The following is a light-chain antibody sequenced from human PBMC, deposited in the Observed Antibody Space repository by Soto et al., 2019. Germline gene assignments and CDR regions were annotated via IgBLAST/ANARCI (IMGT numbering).Light chain of an antibody. CDR3: QQRSNWPPGST. CDR1: QSVSSY. CDR2: DAS. J-gene: IGKJ4*01. Sequence: EIVLTQSPVTLSLSPGERATLSCRASQSVSSYLAWYQQKPGQAPRLLIYDASNRATGIPARFSGSGSGTDFTLTINSLEPEDFAVYYCQQRSNWPPGSTFGGGTRVEIK. V-gene: IGKV3-11*01.